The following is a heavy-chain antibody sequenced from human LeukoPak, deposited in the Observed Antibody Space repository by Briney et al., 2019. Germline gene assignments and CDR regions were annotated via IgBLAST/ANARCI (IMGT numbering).Heavy chain of an antibody. CDR3: ATATGAVAGIDY. D-gene: IGHD6-19*01. CDR2: FDPDDGET. J-gene: IGHJ4*02. CDR1: GYTLTELS. Sequence: GASVKVSCKVSGYTLTELSMHWVRQAPGKGLEWMGGFDPDDGETIYAQKFQGRVTMTEDTSTDTAYMELSSLRSEDTAVYYCATATGAVAGIDYWGQGTLVTVSS. V-gene: IGHV1-24*01.